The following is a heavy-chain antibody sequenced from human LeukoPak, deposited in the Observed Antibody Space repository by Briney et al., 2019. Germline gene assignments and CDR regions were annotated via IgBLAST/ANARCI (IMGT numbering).Heavy chain of an antibody. CDR2: ISTGERTT. Sequence: SGGSLRLSCAASEFTFSTYWMHWVRQAPGKGLVWVSRISTGERTTAYADSVKGRFTISRDNAKNTLYLQMNSLRAEDTAVYYCARQGSHKPIDYWGQGALVTVSS. J-gene: IGHJ4*02. D-gene: IGHD1-14*01. CDR1: EFTFSTYW. V-gene: IGHV3-74*01. CDR3: ARQGSHKPIDY.